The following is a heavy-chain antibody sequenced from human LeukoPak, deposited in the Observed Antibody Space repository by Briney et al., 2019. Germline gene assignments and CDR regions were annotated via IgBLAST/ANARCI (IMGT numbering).Heavy chain of an antibody. CDR3: ARDFATMIDDAFYI. CDR2: IKQDGSEK. D-gene: IGHD3-22*01. Sequence: GGSLRLSCAASGFTFSSYWMSWVRQAPGKGLVWVANIKQDGSEKYYVVSVKGRFTISRDNAKNSLYLQMNSLRAEDTAAYYCARDFATMIDDAFYIWGQGTMVTVSS. J-gene: IGHJ3*02. V-gene: IGHV3-7*01. CDR1: GFTFSSYW.